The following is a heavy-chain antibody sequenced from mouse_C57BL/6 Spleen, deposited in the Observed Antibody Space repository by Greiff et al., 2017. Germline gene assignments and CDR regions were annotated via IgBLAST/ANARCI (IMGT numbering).Heavy chain of an antibody. V-gene: IGHV14-4*01. CDR3: TTPPRFAY. CDR1: GFNIKDDY. J-gene: IGHJ3*01. Sequence: EVHLVESGAELVRPGASVKLSCTASGFNIKDDYMHWVKQRPEQGLEWIGWIDPENGDTEYASKFQGKATITADTSSNTAYLQLSSLTSEDTAVYYCTTPPRFAYWGQGTLVTVSA. CDR2: IDPENGDT.